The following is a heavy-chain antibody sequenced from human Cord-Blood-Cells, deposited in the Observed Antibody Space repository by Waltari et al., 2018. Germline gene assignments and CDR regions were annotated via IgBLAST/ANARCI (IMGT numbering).Heavy chain of an antibody. CDR3: AKDPWGAHDAFDI. D-gene: IGHD7-27*01. V-gene: IGHV3-30*18. CDR2: ISYDGSNK. J-gene: IGHJ3*02. Sequence: QVQLLESGGGVVQPGRSLRLSCAASGFTFSSYGMPWVSQAPGKGLELVAVISYDGSNKYYADSVKGRFTISRDNSKNTLYLQMNSLRAEDTAVYYCAKDPWGAHDAFDIWGQGTMVTVSS. CDR1: GFTFSSYG.